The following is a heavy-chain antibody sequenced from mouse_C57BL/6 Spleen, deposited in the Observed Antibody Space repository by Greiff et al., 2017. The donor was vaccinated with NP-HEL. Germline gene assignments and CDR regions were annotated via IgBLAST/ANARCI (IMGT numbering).Heavy chain of an antibody. V-gene: IGHV5-9*01. Sequence: EVQLVESGGGLVKPGGSLKLSCAASGFTFSSYTMSWVRQTPEKRLEWVATISGGGGNTYYPDSVQGRFTISRDNAKNTLYLQMSSLRSEDTALYYCARAPKHYYGSSGFDYWGQGTTLTVSS. CDR1: GFTFSSYT. CDR2: ISGGGGNT. J-gene: IGHJ2*01. D-gene: IGHD1-1*01. CDR3: ARAPKHYYGSSGFDY.